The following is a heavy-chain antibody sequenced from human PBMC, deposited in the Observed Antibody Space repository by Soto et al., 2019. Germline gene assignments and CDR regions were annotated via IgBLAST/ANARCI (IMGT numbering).Heavy chain of an antibody. D-gene: IGHD5-12*01. J-gene: IGHJ4*02. CDR2: IYYSGST. CDR3: ARALIVATIYFDY. Sequence: QVQLQESGPGLVKPSETLSLTCTVSGGSVSSGSYYWSWIRQPPGKGLEWIGYIYYSGSTNYNPSLKSRVTISVDTSKNPFSLKLSSVTAADTAVYYCARALIVATIYFDYWGQGTLVTVSS. V-gene: IGHV4-61*01. CDR1: GGSVSSGSYY.